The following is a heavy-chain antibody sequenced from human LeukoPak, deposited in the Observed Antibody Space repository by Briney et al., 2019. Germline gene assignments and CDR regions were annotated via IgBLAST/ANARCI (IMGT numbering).Heavy chain of an antibody. CDR2: ISAYNGNT. J-gene: IGHJ4*02. Sequence: ASLKLSCKASGYTFTSYGISWVRQAPGQGLEWMGWISAYNGNTNYAQKLQGRVTMTTDTSTSTAYMELRSLRSDDTAVYYCAFVVVVAASDYWGQGTLVTVST. CDR3: AFVVVVAASDY. D-gene: IGHD2-15*01. V-gene: IGHV1-18*01. CDR1: GYTFTSYG.